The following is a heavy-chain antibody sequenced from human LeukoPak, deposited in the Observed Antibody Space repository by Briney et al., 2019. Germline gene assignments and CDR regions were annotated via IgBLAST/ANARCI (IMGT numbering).Heavy chain of an antibody. V-gene: IGHV5-51*01. CDR1: GYSFTNYW. CDR2: IYPADSDT. J-gene: IGHJ5*02. Sequence: GESLKISCKGSGYSFTNYWIGWVRQMPGKGLEWMGIIYPADSDTRYSPSFQGQVTISADKSTSTAYLQWTSLKASDSAIYYCARRGSGRGRWLDPWGQGVLVTVSS. CDR3: ARRGSGRGRWLDP. D-gene: IGHD1-1*01.